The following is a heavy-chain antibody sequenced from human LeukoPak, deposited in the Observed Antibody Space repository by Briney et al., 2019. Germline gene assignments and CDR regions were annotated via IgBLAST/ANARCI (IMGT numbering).Heavy chain of an antibody. CDR1: EFNISTYG. J-gene: IGHJ6*03. D-gene: IGHD2-15*01. CDR2: IGYDGNKE. Sequence: GGSLRLSCAASEFNISTYGMYWVRQAPVRGLEWVAFIGYDGNKEFYTDSVRGRFTISRDNSKNTLYLQMNSLRAEDTAVYYCARHPRVYVVYHFYYMDVWGQGTTVT. CDR3: ARHPRVYVVYHFYYMDV. V-gene: IGHV3-30*02.